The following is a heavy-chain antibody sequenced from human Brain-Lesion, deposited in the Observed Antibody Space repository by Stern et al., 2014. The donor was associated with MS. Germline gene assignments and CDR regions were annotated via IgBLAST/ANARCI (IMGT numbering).Heavy chain of an antibody. CDR2: IYPGDSAT. Sequence: EVQLVESGAEVKKPGESLKISCKGSGYSFTSYSIGWVRQLPGKGLEWMGVIYPGDSATRYSPSFQGPVTLSADQSISTAYLQWSSLKASDTAMYYCARRENGDGGLDYWGQGTLVTVSS. V-gene: IGHV5-51*01. J-gene: IGHJ4*02. D-gene: IGHD4-17*01. CDR3: ARRENGDGGLDY. CDR1: GYSFTSYS.